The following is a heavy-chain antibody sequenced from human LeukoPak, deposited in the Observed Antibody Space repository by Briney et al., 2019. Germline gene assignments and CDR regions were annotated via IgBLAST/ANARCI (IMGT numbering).Heavy chain of an antibody. J-gene: IGHJ4*02. V-gene: IGHV4-39*07. D-gene: IGHD3-9*01. CDR1: GVSISSSSYY. CDR2: IYYSGST. Sequence: SETLSLTCTVSGVSISSSSYYWVWIRQPPGKGLEWIGSIYYSGSTNYNPSLKSRVTISVDTSKNQFSLKLSSVTAAETAVYYCARVARYFGARGDYFDYWGQGTLVTVSS. CDR3: ARVARYFGARGDYFDY.